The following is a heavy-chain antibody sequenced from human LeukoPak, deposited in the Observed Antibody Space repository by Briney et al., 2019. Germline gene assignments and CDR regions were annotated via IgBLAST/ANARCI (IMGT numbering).Heavy chain of an antibody. CDR2: INPNNGCT. V-gene: IGHV1-2*02. CDR3: ARDYYGSGSYYDEGYNWFDT. D-gene: IGHD3-10*01. Sequence: ASVKVSCKASGYTFTGYYMHWVGQAPGQRLEWMGGINPNNGCTSYARKVQGRVTMNRDTSISTASMEITRLRSDDTAVYYCARDYYGSGSYYDEGYNWFDTWGQGTLVTVSS. J-gene: IGHJ5*02. CDR1: GYTFTGYY.